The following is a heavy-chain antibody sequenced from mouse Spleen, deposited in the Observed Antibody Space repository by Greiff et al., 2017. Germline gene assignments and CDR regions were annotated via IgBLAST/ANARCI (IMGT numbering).Heavy chain of an antibody. CDR1: GFTFSSYT. J-gene: IGHJ2*01. D-gene: IGHD2-4*01. CDR3: ARHGDGDYGDY. CDR2: ISSGGGNT. V-gene: IGHV5-9*04. Sequence: EVQLQESGGGLVKLGGSLKLSCAASGFTFSSYTMSWVRQTPAKRLEWVATISSGGGNTYYPDSVKGRFTISRDNARNTLYLQMSSLRSEDTAMYYCARHGDGDYGDYWGQGTTLTVSS.